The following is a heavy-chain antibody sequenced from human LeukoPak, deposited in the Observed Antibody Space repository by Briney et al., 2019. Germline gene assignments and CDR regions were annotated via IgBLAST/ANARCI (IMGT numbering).Heavy chain of an antibody. D-gene: IGHD6-13*01. CDR3: AREGSSSWYDY. Sequence: PGGSLRLSCVASGFTFSSYNMNWVRQAPGTGLEWVSSISSSSSYIYYADSVKGRFTISRDNAKNSLYLQMNSLRAEDTAVYYCAREGSSSWYDYWGQGTLVTVSS. CDR1: GFTFSSYN. CDR2: ISSSSSYI. V-gene: IGHV3-21*01. J-gene: IGHJ4*02.